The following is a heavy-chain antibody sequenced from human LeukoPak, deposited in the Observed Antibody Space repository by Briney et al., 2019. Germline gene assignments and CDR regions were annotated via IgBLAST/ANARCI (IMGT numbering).Heavy chain of an antibody. Sequence: EESLRLSCAASGFTFSSYAMSWVRQAPGKGLEWVSAISGSGGSTYYADSVKGRFTISRDNSKNTLYLQMNSLRAEDTAVYYCAKGGGGRHFDYWGQGTLVTVSS. CDR2: ISGSGGST. V-gene: IGHV3-23*01. J-gene: IGHJ4*02. CDR1: GFTFSSYA. D-gene: IGHD3-16*01. CDR3: AKGGGGRHFDY.